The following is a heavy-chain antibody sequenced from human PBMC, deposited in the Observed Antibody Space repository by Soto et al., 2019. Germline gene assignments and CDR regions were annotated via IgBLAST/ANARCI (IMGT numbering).Heavy chain of an antibody. J-gene: IGHJ6*02. CDR1: GGTFSNYT. CDR3: ARSSPYIVVRKPTGNQDYYGMDV. V-gene: IGHV1-69*13. D-gene: IGHD2-2*01. CDR2: IIPVFGTT. Sequence: SVKVSCKASGGTFSNYTISWVRQAPGQGLEWMGGIIPVFGTTDYEQKFQGRVTITADGSTSTAYMKLSSLRSADTAVYYCARSSPYIVVRKPTGNQDYYGMDVWGQGTTVTVS.